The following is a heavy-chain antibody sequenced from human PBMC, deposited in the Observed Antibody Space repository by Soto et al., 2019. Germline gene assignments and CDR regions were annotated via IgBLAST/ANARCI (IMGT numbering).Heavy chain of an antibody. Sequence: SETLSLPCTVSVGAVSSGTYYWSWLPQPPGTGLEWIGHIYFTGSTNYNPSLKSRVTMSLDTSRNQFSLKLSFVTAADTAVYYCTRGPPRVQWFDPWGLGALVTVSS. J-gene: IGHJ5*02. CDR3: TRGPPRVQWFDP. V-gene: IGHV4-61*01. CDR2: IYFTGST. CDR1: VGAVSSGTYY.